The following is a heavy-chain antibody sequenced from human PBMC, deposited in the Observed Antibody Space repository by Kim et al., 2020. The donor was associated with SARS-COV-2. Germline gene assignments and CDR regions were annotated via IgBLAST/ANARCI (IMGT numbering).Heavy chain of an antibody. J-gene: IGHJ4*02. Sequence: GGSLRLSCTASGFTFSNSGMAWVRQAPGKGKEWVSAIGVGGSTFYPDSVRGRFNISRDNSENTLYLQMNSLRAEDTAIYYCAKERVGSGWGSYHEYWGQGTLVTVS. V-gene: IGHV3-23*01. CDR1: GFTFSNSG. CDR2: IGVGGST. CDR3: AKERVGSGWGSYHEY. D-gene: IGHD6-25*01.